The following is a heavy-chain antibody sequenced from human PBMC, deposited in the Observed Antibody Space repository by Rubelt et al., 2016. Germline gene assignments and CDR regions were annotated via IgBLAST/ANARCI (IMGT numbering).Heavy chain of an antibody. Sequence: QVLLQESGPGLVKPSETLSLTCTVSGYSINSGYFWGWIRQSPGKGLEWIAAIYRSGTTYYGPSLSSRVTISVDTSKNQNSLKLSSVTAADTAVYYCARRGFSGSLGMFDYWGQGTLVTVSS. CDR3: ARRGFSGSLGMFDY. CDR2: IYRSGTT. V-gene: IGHV4-38-2*02. D-gene: IGHD1-26*01. J-gene: IGHJ4*02. CDR1: GYSINSGYF.